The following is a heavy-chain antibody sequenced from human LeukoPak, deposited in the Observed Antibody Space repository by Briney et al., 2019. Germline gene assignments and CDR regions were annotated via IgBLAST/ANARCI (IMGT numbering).Heavy chain of an antibody. Sequence: GASVKVSCKASGYTFTSCGISWVRQAAGQGLEWMGWISAYNGNTNYAQKLQGRVTMTTDTSTSTAYMELRSLRSDDTAVYYCARVKPDDYGDYSSHFDYWGQGTLVTVSS. CDR1: GYTFTSCG. V-gene: IGHV1-18*01. CDR2: ISAYNGNT. CDR3: ARVKPDDYGDYSSHFDY. J-gene: IGHJ4*02. D-gene: IGHD4-17*01.